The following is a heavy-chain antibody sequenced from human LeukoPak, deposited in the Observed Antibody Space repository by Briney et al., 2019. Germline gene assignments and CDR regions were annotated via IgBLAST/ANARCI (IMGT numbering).Heavy chain of an antibody. CDR3: AKDEDDYTKFYYYYMDV. CDR2: IWHDGSNK. D-gene: IGHD4-11*01. V-gene: IGHV3-33*06. CDR1: GFTFSSYG. Sequence: GGSLRLSCEASGFTFSSYGMHWVRQAPGKGLEWVAVIWHDGSNKYYADSVRGRFTISRDNSKNTLYLQMNSLRAEDTAVFYCAKDEDDYTKFYYYYMDVWGKGTTVTVSS. J-gene: IGHJ6*03.